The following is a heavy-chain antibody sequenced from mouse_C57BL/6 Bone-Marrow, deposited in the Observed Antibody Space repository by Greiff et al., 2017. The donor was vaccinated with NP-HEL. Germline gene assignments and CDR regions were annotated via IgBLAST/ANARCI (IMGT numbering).Heavy chain of an antibody. CDR1: GYTFTDYY. D-gene: IGHD1-1*01. CDR3: ARDYYGSNYYAMDY. Sequence: QVQLQQSGPELVKPGASVKISCKASGYTFTDYYINWVKQRPGQGLEWIGWIFPGSGSTYYIEKFKGKASLTVDKSSSTAYMLLCSLTSEDSAVYFCARDYYGSNYYAMDYWGQGTSVTVSS. J-gene: IGHJ4*01. CDR2: IFPGSGST. V-gene: IGHV1-75*01.